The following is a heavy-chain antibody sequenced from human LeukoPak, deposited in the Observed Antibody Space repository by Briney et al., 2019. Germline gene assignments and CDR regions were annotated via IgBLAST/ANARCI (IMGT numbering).Heavy chain of an antibody. V-gene: IGHV4-59*02. D-gene: IGHD1-26*01. Sequence: PSETLSLTCIVSGGSVSTYYWSWIRQPPGKGLEWIGYIYYTGSTNYNPSLKSRVTISLDTSKNQFSLRLSSVTAADTAVYYCAKVKADSGRFFFDFWGQATLVTVSS. CDR1: GGSVSTYY. J-gene: IGHJ4*02. CDR3: AKVKADSGRFFFDF. CDR2: IYYTGST.